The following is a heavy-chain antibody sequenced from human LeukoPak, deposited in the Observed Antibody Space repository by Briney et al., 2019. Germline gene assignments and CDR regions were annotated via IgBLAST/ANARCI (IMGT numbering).Heavy chain of an antibody. D-gene: IGHD5-18*01. CDR2: ISGSGATT. J-gene: IGHJ4*02. CDR3: AKEDTAGITPVLDY. Sequence: PGGSLRLSCEASGFTFGGSAMSWVRQAPGKGLEWVSAISGSGATTYYADSVKGRFIISRDNSKNTLSLQMHSLRAEDTAVYYCAKEDTAGITPVLDYWGQGTLVTVSS. V-gene: IGHV3-23*01. CDR1: GFTFGGSA.